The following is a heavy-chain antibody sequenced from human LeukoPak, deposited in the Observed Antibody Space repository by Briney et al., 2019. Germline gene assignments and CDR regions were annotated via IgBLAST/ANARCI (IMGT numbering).Heavy chain of an antibody. V-gene: IGHV3-21*01. CDR1: GFTLSSYS. J-gene: IGHJ3*01. D-gene: IGHD5-12*01. CDR3: ARVKEASAFDV. Sequence: PGGSLRLSCAASGFTLSSYSMNWVRQAPGKGLEWVSSISRTGSYIYYADLVKGRFTISRDNAKNSLYLQMNSLRAEDTAVYYCARVKEASAFDVWGQGTMVTVSS. CDR2: ISRTGSYI.